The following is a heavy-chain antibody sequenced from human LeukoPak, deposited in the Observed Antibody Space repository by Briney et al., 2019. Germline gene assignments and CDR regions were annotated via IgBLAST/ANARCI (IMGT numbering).Heavy chain of an antibody. CDR1: GGSISSSTYY. CDR2: IYYSGST. D-gene: IGHD3-10*01. Sequence: PSETLSLTCTVSGGSISSSTYYWGWIRQPPGKGLEWIGSIYYSGSTYYNPSLKSRVTISVDTSKNQFSLKLSSVTAADTAVYYCARYGSGRLLAHNGGYYFHSWGQGTLVTVSS. J-gene: IGHJ4*02. CDR3: ARYGSGRLLAHNGGYYFHS. V-gene: IGHV4-39*07.